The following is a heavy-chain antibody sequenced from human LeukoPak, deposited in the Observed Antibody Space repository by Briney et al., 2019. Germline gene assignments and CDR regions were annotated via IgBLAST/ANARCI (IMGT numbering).Heavy chain of an antibody. D-gene: IGHD3-22*01. CDR2: IYSGGST. CDR1: GFTVSSNY. CDR3: ARVNYYLYYFDY. J-gene: IGHJ4*02. Sequence: PGGSLRLSCAASGFTVSSNYMSWVRQAPGKGLEWVSVIYSGGSTYYADSVKGRFTVSRDNSKNTLYLQMNSLRAEDTAVYYCARVNYYLYYFDYWGQGTLVTVSS. V-gene: IGHV3-53*01.